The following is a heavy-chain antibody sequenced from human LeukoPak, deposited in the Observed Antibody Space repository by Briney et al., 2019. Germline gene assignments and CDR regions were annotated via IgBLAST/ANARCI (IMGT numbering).Heavy chain of an antibody. CDR3: AKDVDPYYYDSSGYYYHGYFDY. D-gene: IGHD3-22*01. J-gene: IGHJ4*02. CDR2: ISGSGGST. CDR1: GFTFSSYA. Sequence: GGSLRLSCAASGFTFSSYAMSWVRQAPGKGLEWFSAISGSGGSTYYADSVKGRFTISRDNSKNTLYLQMNSLRAEDTAVYYCAKDVDPYYYDSSGYYYHGYFDYWGQGTLVTVSS. V-gene: IGHV3-23*01.